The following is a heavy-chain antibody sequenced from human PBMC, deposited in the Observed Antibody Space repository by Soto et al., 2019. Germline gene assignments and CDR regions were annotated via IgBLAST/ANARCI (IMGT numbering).Heavy chain of an antibody. Sequence: GGSLRLSCAASGFTFSSYAMHWVRQAPGKGLEWVAVISYDGSNKYYADSVKGRFTISRDNSKNTLYLQMNSLRAEDTAVYYCAGGYSYGPYYFDYWGQGTLVTVSS. CDR1: GFTFSSYA. D-gene: IGHD5-18*01. V-gene: IGHV3-30*04. CDR3: AGGYSYGPYYFDY. CDR2: ISYDGSNK. J-gene: IGHJ4*02.